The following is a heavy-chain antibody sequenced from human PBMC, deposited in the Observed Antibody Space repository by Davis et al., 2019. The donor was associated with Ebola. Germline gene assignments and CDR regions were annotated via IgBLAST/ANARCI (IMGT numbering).Heavy chain of an antibody. Sequence: MPSETLSLTCTVSGGSISGDYWSWIRQPPGKGLEWIGYIHDSGSTNYNPSLKSRLTISVDTSKNQFSLKLSSVTAADTAVYYCARESYSSGWFEYWGQGTLVTVSS. D-gene: IGHD6-19*01. CDR3: ARESYSSGWFEY. CDR2: IHDSGST. J-gene: IGHJ4*02. V-gene: IGHV4-59*01. CDR1: GGSISGDY.